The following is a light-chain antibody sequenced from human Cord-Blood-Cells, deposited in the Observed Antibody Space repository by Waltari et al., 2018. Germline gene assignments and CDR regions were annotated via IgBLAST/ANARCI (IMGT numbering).Light chain of an antibody. CDR1: SSDVGGYNY. J-gene: IGLJ2*01. CDR2: DVS. V-gene: IGLV2-14*01. Sequence: QSALTQPASVSGSPGQSITISCTGTSSDVGGYNYVPWYQQHPGKAPKLMIYDVSNRPSGVSNRFSGSKYGNTASLTISGLQAEDEADYYCSSYTSSSTVVFGGGTKLTVL. CDR3: SSYTSSSTVV.